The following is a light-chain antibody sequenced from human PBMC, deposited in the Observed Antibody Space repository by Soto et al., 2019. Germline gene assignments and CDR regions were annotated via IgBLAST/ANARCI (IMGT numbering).Light chain of an antibody. CDR2: DVS. J-gene: IGLJ2*01. CDR1: SGDVGHYNY. CDR3: CSYAGSYTYVV. Sequence: QSVLTQPRSVSGSPGQSVTISCTGTSGDVGHYNYVSWYQQHPGKAPKHMVYDVSKRPSGVPDRFSGSKSGNTASLTISGLQAEDEADYYCCSYAGSYTYVVFGGGTKVTVL. V-gene: IGLV2-11*01.